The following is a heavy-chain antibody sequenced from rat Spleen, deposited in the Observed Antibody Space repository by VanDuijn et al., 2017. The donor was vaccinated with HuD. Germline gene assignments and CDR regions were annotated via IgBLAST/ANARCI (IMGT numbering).Heavy chain of an antibody. CDR2: IWSGGST. CDR3: ARVGYSSYLRYFDY. CDR1: GFSLTNFG. Sequence: QVQLKESGPGLVQPSQTLSLTCTVSGFSLTNFGVTWVRQPPGKGLEWIGTIWSGGSTDYSSALKSRLSITRDTSKSQLLLKMNSLQTEDTATYYCARVGYSSYLRYFDYWGQGVMVTVSS. V-gene: IGHV2-15*01. D-gene: IGHD1-2*01. J-gene: IGHJ2*01.